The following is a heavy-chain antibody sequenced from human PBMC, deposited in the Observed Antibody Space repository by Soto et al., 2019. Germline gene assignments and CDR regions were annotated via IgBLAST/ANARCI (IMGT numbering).Heavy chain of an antibody. J-gene: IGHJ6*02. CDR1: GFTFSSYS. CDR3: ARDFWFGIDYYGMDV. V-gene: IGHV3-21*01. CDR2: ISSSSSYI. D-gene: IGHD3-10*01. Sequence: EVQLVESGGGLVKPGGSLRLSCAASGFTFSSYSMNWVRQAPGKGLEWVSSISSSSSYIYYADSVKGRFTISRDNAKNSLYLQMYSLRAEDTAVYYCARDFWFGIDYYGMDVWGQGTTVTVSS.